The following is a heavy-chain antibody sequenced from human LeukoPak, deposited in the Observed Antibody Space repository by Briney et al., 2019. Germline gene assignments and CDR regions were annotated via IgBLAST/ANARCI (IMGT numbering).Heavy chain of an antibody. J-gene: IGHJ4*02. Sequence: GVSRKISCKGSEDSLTNYGSGWVRQMPGKGLEWMGIIYLGDSDTRYSPSFQGQVTISADKSISTAYLQWSSLKASDTAVYYCARSRWRPELVDYWAQGTLVTVSS. D-gene: IGHD6-13*01. CDR3: ARSRWRPELVDY. CDR2: IYLGDSDT. V-gene: IGHV5-51*01. CDR1: EDSLTNYG.